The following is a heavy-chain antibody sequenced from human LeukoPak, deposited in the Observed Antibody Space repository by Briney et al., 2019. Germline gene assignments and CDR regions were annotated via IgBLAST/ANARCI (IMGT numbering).Heavy chain of an antibody. CDR2: INHSGST. D-gene: IGHD3-10*01. J-gene: IGHJ4*02. V-gene: IGHV4-34*01. CDR3: ARAPEYYYGSGSYYSGSFDY. Sequence: KPSETLSLTCAVYGGSFSGYYWSWIRQPPGKGLEWIGEINHSGSTNYNPSFKSRVTISVDTSKNQFSLKLSSVTAADTGVYYCARAPEYYYGSGSYYSGSFDYWGQGTLVTVSS. CDR1: GGSFSGYY.